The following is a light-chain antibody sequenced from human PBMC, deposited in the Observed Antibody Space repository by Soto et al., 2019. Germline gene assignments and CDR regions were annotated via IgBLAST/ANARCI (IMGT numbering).Light chain of an antibody. V-gene: IGLV2-14*01. CDR3: SSYTSTSTLRL. J-gene: IGLJ2*01. CDR2: DVS. Sequence: QSALTQPASVSGSPGQSITISCTGTSSDIGGYNFVSWYQQHPGKAPKLMIYDVSNRPSGVSNRFSGSKSGNTASLIISGLQAEDEADYYCSSYTSTSTLRLFGGGTKLTVL. CDR1: SSDIGGYNF.